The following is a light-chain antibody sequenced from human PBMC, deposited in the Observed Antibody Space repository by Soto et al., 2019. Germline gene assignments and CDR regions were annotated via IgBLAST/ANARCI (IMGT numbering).Light chain of an antibody. V-gene: IGKV1-39*01. CDR1: QSITTY. Sequence: DIQMTQSPSFLSASVGDRVTITCRASQSITTYLNWYQQKPGKAPRLLMYGASNLQSGVPSRFSGSGSGTECTLTISSLQPDDFATYFCHQTHSLPQTFGHGTKVDIK. CDR2: GAS. J-gene: IGKJ1*01. CDR3: HQTHSLPQT.